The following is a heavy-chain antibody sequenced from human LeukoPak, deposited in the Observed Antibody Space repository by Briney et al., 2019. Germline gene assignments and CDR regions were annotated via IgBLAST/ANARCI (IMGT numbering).Heavy chain of an antibody. J-gene: IGHJ4*02. D-gene: IGHD5-12*01. CDR2: INEGANAK. V-gene: IGHV3-7*01. CDR1: SFTFSRYW. Sequence: TGGSLRLSCAASSFTFSRYWMCSVRQAPGKGLEWVANINEGANAKYYVDSVKGRFTISRDNAKNSLYLQMNSLRVEDTAVYYCARVGYNDYDLDYWGQGALVTVSS. CDR3: ARVGYNDYDLDY.